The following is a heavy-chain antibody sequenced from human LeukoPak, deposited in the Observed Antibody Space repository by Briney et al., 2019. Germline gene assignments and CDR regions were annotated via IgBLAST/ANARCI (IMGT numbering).Heavy chain of an antibody. CDR2: LRYEGSNK. CDR3: AKDGRYYYDSSGYQFDY. Sequence: PGGPLRLSCAASGFTFSRYRMHWARQAPGKGLEGVAFLRYEGSNKYYADSVKGRFTISRDNSKNTLYLQMNSLRAEDTAVYYCAKDGRYYYDSSGYQFDYWGQGTLVTVSS. J-gene: IGHJ4*02. V-gene: IGHV3-30*02. D-gene: IGHD3-22*01. CDR1: GFTFSRYR.